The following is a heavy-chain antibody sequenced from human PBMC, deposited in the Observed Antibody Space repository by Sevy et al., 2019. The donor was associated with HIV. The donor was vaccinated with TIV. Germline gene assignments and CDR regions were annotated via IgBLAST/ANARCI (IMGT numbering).Heavy chain of an antibody. CDR1: GFSLESYW. J-gene: IGHJ4*02. Sequence: GGSLRLSCVASGFSLESYWMNWVRQAPGKPLEWVANIKEDDTVKYYVEPVKGRFTISRDNGRNLVYLLMNNLKAEDTALYYCVRAIQSEGSFWGQGTRVTVSS. CDR3: VRAIQSEGSF. D-gene: IGHD2-21*01. CDR2: IKEDDTVK. V-gene: IGHV3-7*04.